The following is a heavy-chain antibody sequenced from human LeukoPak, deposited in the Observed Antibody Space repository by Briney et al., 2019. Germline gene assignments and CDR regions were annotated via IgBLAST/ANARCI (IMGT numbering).Heavy chain of an antibody. D-gene: IGHD3-10*01. J-gene: IGHJ4*02. Sequence: SETLSLTCTVSGGSISSGGYYWSWIRQHPGKGLEWIGYIYYSGGTYYNPSLKSRVTISVDTSKNQFSLKLSSVTAADTAVYYCARSPYYYGSGSYYNFDYWGQGTLVTVSS. CDR1: GGSISSGGYY. CDR2: IYYSGGT. V-gene: IGHV4-31*03. CDR3: ARSPYYYGSGSYYNFDY.